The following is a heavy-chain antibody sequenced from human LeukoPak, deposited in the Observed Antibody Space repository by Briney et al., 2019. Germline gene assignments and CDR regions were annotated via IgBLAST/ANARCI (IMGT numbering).Heavy chain of an antibody. CDR2: IIPIFGIA. D-gene: IGHD3-16*01. J-gene: IGHJ4*02. CDR3: ARGTGGAYYFDY. V-gene: IGHV1-69*04. Sequence: SGKLCCKAAGGTFSSSAISWVRRSPGQGLEWMGRIIPIFGIANYAQKFQGRVTITADKSTSTAYMELSSLRSEDTAVYYCARGTGGAYYFDYWGQGTLVTVSS. CDR1: GGTFSSSA.